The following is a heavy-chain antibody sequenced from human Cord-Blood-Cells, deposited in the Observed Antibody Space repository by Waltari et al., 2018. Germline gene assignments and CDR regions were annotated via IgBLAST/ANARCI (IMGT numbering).Heavy chain of an antibody. CDR2: INPNSGGT. V-gene: IGHV1-2*02. J-gene: IGHJ3*02. D-gene: IGHD4-17*01. Sequence: QVQLVQSGAEVKKPGASVKVSCKASGYTFTGYYMHWVRQALGQGLEWRGWINPNSGGTNYAQRFQGRVTMTRDTSISTGYMELSRLRSDDTAVYYCARFMTTVVTDAFDIWCQGTMVTVSS. CDR1: GYTFTGYY. CDR3: ARFMTTVVTDAFDI.